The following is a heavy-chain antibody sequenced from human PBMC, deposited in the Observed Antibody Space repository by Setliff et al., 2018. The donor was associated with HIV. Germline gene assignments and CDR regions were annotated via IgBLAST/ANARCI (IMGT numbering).Heavy chain of an antibody. V-gene: IGHV1-69*13. CDR1: GGTFNSYA. J-gene: IGHJ6*03. Sequence: SVKVSCKASGGTFNSYAISWVRQDPGQGLEWMGGIIPIFGTANYAQKFQGRVTITADESTSTAYMELSSLRSEDTAVYYCASSTPYDYYSYLDVWGKGTTVTVSS. CDR2: IIPIFGTA. CDR3: ASSTPYDYYSYLDV.